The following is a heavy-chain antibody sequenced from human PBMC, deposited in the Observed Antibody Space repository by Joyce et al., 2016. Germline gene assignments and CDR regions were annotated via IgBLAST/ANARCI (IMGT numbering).Heavy chain of an antibody. V-gene: IGHV3-74*03. CDR2: INRDGMIT. CDR1: GFTFSSYW. J-gene: IGHJ4*02. D-gene: IGHD4-23*01. Sequence: EVQLVESGGGLVQPGGSLRLSCAASGFTFSSYWMYWVRKAPGKGLVWVSLINRDGMITTYSYSVKGRFTIARDNAKNTLYLQMNSLRAEDTAVYYCARLRRWSGPSDCWGQGTLVTVSS. CDR3: ARLRRWSGPSDC.